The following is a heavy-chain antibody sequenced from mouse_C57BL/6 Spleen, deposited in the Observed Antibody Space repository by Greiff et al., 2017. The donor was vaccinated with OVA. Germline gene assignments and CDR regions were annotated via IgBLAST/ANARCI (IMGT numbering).Heavy chain of an antibody. CDR3: ARESTTVVATDWYFDV. J-gene: IGHJ1*03. Sequence: VQLQQSGPELVKPGASVKISCKASGYAFSSSWMNWVKQRPGKGLEWIGRIYPGDGDTNYNGKFKGKATLTADKSSSTAYMQLSSLTSEDSAVYFCARESTTVVATDWYFDVWGTGTTVTVSS. CDR2: IYPGDGDT. V-gene: IGHV1-82*01. CDR1: GYAFSSSW. D-gene: IGHD1-1*01.